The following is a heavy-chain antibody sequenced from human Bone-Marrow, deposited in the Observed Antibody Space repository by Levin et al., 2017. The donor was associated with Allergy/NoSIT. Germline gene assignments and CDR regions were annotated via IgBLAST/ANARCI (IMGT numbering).Heavy chain of an antibody. Sequence: GESLKISCKASGYTFTSYDINWVRQATGQGLEWMGWMNPNSGNTGYAQKFQGRVTMTRNTSISTAYMELSSLRSEDTAVYYCARAGGEYWLLLYDYYGMDVWGQGTTVTVSS. CDR1: GYTFTSYD. J-gene: IGHJ6*02. CDR3: ARAGGEYWLLLYDYYGMDV. CDR2: MNPNSGNT. D-gene: IGHD3-22*01. V-gene: IGHV1-8*01.